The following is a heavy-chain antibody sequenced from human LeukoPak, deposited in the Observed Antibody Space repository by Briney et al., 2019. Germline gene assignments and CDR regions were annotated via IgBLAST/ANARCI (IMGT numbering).Heavy chain of an antibody. CDR3: ASMTHSSAFDI. CDR2: IKQDGSEK. J-gene: IGHJ3*02. Sequence: PGGSLRLSCAASGFTFSSYWMSWVRQAPGKGPEWVANIKQDGSEKYYVDSVKGRFTISRDNAKNSLYLQMNSLRAEDTAVYYCASMTHSSAFDIWGQGTMVTVSS. D-gene: IGHD2/OR15-2a*01. CDR1: GFTFSSYW. V-gene: IGHV3-7*01.